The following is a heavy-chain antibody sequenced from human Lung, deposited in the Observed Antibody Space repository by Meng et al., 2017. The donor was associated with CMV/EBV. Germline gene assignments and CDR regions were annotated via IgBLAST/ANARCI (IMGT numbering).Heavy chain of an antibody. D-gene: IGHD4-23*01. J-gene: IGHJ6*02. V-gene: IGHV3-21*01. CDR3: TRDVGPRSGGYFAIYYFYALDD. Sequence: GGSLTLSCAASGFTFSSYCMNWVRQAPGKGLEWVSSISNSGAYIYYADSVKSRFSISRDNAQNSLYLHMNSMRAEDTDAYYCTRDVGPRSGGYFAIYYFYALDDWGQGTAVTVSS. CDR1: GFTFSSYC. CDR2: ISNSGAYI.